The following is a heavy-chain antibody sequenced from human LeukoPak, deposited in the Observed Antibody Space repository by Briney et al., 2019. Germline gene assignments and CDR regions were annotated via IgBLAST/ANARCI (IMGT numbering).Heavy chain of an antibody. V-gene: IGHV3-23*01. Sequence: GGSLRLSCAASGFTFSSYAMSWVRQAPGKGLEWVSGIRGSGGSTYYADSVKGRFTISRDNSKNTLYLQMNSLRAEDTAVYYCARERVTIFGVVIIVHYYYGMDVWGQGTTVTVSS. CDR1: GFTFSSYA. CDR2: IRGSGGST. CDR3: ARERVTIFGVVIIVHYYYGMDV. J-gene: IGHJ6*02. D-gene: IGHD3-3*01.